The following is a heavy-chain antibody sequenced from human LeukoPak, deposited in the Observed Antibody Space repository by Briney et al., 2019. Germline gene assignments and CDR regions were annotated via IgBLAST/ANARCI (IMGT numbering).Heavy chain of an antibody. CDR1: GGSISSYY. D-gene: IGHD5-18*01. CDR2: IYYSGST. Sequence: SETLSLTCTVSGGSISSYYWSWIRQPPGKGLEWIGYIYYSGSTNYNPSLKSRVTISVDTSRNQFSLKLSSVTAADTAVYYCARQRRQLDYWGQGTLVTVSS. V-gene: IGHV4-59*08. CDR3: ARQRRQLDY. J-gene: IGHJ4*02.